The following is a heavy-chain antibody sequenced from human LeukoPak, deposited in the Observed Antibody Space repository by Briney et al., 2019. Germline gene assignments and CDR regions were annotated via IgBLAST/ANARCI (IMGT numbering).Heavy chain of an antibody. J-gene: IGHJ4*02. V-gene: IGHV1-18*01. CDR2: ISAYNGNT. CDR3: ARDRGGLIQLWLNDY. Sequence: ASVKVSCKASGYTFTSYGISWVRQAPGQGLEWMGWISAYNGNTNYAQKLQGRVTMTTDTSTSTAHMELRSLRSDDTAVYYCARDRGGLIQLWLNDYWGQGTLVTVSS. D-gene: IGHD5-18*01. CDR1: GYTFTSYG.